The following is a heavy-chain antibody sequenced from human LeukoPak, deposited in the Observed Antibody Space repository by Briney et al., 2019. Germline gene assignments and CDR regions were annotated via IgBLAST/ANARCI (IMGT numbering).Heavy chain of an antibody. Sequence: ASVKVSCKASGYTFTSYDINWVRQATGQGLEWMGWMNPNSGNTGYAQKFQGRVTMTRNTSISTAYVELSSLRSEDTAVYYCARDGPAGPVYYHSGMDVWGQGTTVIVSS. J-gene: IGHJ6*02. CDR2: MNPNSGNT. D-gene: IGHD6-19*01. V-gene: IGHV1-8*01. CDR3: ARDGPAGPVYYHSGMDV. CDR1: GYTFTSYD.